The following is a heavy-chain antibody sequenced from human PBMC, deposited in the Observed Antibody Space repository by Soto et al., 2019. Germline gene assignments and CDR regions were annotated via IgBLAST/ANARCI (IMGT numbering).Heavy chain of an antibody. D-gene: IGHD3-22*01. J-gene: IGHJ4*02. Sequence: GGSLRLSCAASGFTFSSYAMSWVRQAPGKGLEWVSSITGSAGSTYYADSVKGRFTISRDNAKNSLYLQMNSLRDEDTAVYYCARETSTYYYDSSAYLGFDYWGQGTLVTVSS. V-gene: IGHV3-23*01. CDR3: ARETSTYYYDSSAYLGFDY. CDR2: ITGSAGST. CDR1: GFTFSSYA.